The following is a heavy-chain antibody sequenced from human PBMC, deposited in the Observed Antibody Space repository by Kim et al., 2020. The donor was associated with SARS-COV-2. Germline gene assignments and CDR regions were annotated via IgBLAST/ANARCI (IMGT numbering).Heavy chain of an antibody. CDR2: INHSGST. Sequence: SETLSLTCAVYGGSFSGYYWSWIRQPPGKGLEWIGEINHSGSTNYNPSLKSRVTISVDTSKNQFSLKLSSVTAADTAVYYCARAGLLGGFDPWGQGTLVTVSS. V-gene: IGHV4-34*01. CDR1: GGSFSGYY. D-gene: IGHD2-8*02. CDR3: ARAGLLGGFDP. J-gene: IGHJ5*02.